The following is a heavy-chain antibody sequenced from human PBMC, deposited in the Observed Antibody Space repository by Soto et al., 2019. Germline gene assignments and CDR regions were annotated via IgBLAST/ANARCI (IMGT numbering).Heavy chain of an antibody. J-gene: IGHJ6*02. CDR1: GFTFISYG. CDR2: IWYDGSNK. V-gene: IGHV3-33*01. CDR3: ARERPDCSGGSCYGGYYYYGMDV. D-gene: IGHD2-15*01. Sequence: GGSLRLSCAASGFTFISYGMHWVRQAPGKGLEWVAVIWYDGSNKYYADSVKGRFTISRDNSKNTLYLQMNSLRAEDTAVYYCARERPDCSGGSCYGGYYYYGMDVWGQGTTVTVSS.